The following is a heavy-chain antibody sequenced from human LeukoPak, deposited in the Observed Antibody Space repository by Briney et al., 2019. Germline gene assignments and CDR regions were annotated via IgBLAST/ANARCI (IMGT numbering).Heavy chain of an antibody. J-gene: IGHJ4*02. D-gene: IGHD4-23*01. CDR2: ISAYNGNT. CDR1: GYTFVKHG. Sequence: GASVKVSCKASGYTFVKHGISWVRQAPGQGLEWMGWISAYNGNTNYAQKLQGRVTMTIDTSTNTAYMELRSLRSDDTAVYYCARVYSTPPYFDYWGQGTLVTVSS. CDR3: ARVYSTPPYFDY. V-gene: IGHV1-18*01.